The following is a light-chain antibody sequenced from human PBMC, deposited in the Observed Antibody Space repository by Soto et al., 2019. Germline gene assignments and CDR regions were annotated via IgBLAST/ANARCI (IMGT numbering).Light chain of an antibody. CDR2: RNN. J-gene: IGLJ2*01. CDR3: ATCDDSLSGVV. V-gene: IGLV1-47*01. CDR1: SSTIGSNY. Sequence: QSVLTQPPSASGTPGQRVTISCSGSSSTIGSNYVYWYQQLPGTAPKPLIYRNNQRPSGVPDRFSGSKSGTSASLAISGLRSDDEADYYCATCDDSLSGVVFGGGTKLTVL.